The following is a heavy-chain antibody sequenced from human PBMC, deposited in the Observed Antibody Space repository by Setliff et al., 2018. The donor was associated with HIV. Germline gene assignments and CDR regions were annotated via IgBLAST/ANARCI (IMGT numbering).Heavy chain of an antibody. D-gene: IGHD1-26*01. J-gene: IGHJ4*02. CDR3: AKVGSGGAYYVAGY. V-gene: IGHV3-53*01. Sequence: GESLKISCEASGFRVTDTYMAWVRQAPGKGLEWVTLIYKAGKTYYADFVKGRFTITRDDTKNTVSLQMTNLEPGDTAMYYCAKVGSGGAYYVAGYWGQGTKVTVSS. CDR1: GFRVTDTY. CDR2: IYKAGKT.